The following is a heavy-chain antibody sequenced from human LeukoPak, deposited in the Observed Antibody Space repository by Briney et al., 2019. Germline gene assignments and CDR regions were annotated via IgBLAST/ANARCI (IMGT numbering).Heavy chain of an antibody. CDR2: ISSSSSYI. D-gene: IGHD4-23*01. CDR1: GFTFSSYS. Sequence: GGSLRLSCAASGFTFSSYSMNWVRQAPGKGLEWVSSISSSSSYIYYADSVKGRFTISRDNAKNSLYLQMNSLRAEDTAVYYCARETRTYGGNWVLDYWGQGTLVTVSS. CDR3: ARETRTYGGNWVLDY. V-gene: IGHV3-21*01. J-gene: IGHJ4*02.